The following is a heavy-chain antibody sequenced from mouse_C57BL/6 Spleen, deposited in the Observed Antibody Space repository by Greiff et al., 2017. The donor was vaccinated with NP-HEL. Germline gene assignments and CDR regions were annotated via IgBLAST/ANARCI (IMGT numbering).Heavy chain of an antibody. J-gene: IGHJ1*03. D-gene: IGHD4-1*01. Sequence: QVQLQQPGAELVKPGASVKLSCKASGYTFTSYWMQWVKQRPGQGLEWIGEIDPSDSYTNYNQKVKGKATLTVDTSSCTAYMQLSSLTSEYSAVYYCAREGLGRYFDVWGTGTTVTVSS. CDR1: GYTFTSYW. CDR3: AREGLGRYFDV. CDR2: IDPSDSYT. V-gene: IGHV1-50*01.